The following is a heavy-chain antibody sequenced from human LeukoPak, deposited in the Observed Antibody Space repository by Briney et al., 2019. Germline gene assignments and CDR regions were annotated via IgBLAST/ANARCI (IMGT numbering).Heavy chain of an antibody. CDR3: AEVAVVLNYFDY. CDR1: GFTFSDYY. CDR2: ISSSSTI. D-gene: IGHD6-19*01. Sequence: GGSLRLSCAASGFTFSDYYMNWVRQAPGKGLEWVSSISSSSTIYYADSVKGRFTISRDNAKNSLYLQMNSLRAEDTAVYYCAEVAVVLNYFDYWGQGTLVTVSS. V-gene: IGHV3-69-1*01. J-gene: IGHJ4*02.